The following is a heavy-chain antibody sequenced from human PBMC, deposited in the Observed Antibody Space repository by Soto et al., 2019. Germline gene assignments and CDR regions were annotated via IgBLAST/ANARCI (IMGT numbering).Heavy chain of an antibody. Sequence: VQLVQSGGEVKKPGASVKVSCKASGYAFTSFGISWVRQAPGQGFEWLGWISPYNGDTSYAQKFQGRITMATDTSTSTAYMELRSLRSDDTAVYYCARGGVGCSGGSCPHNWFDPWGQGTLVTVSS. CDR1: GYAFTSFG. CDR3: ARGGVGCSGGSCPHNWFDP. V-gene: IGHV1-18*01. D-gene: IGHD2-15*01. CDR2: ISPYNGDT. J-gene: IGHJ5*02.